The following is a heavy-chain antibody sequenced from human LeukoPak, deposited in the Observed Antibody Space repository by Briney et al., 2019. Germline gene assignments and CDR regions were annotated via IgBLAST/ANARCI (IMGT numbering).Heavy chain of an antibody. CDR3: ARIIVGATGIDY. V-gene: IGHV3-74*01. J-gene: IGHJ4*02. CDR1: GFTFSDYW. CDR2: INTDGSMT. Sequence: GGSLRLSCAASGFTFSDYWMHWVRQVPGKGLVWVSRINTDGSMTHYADSVKGRFTVSRDNAKNTLYLQMNSLRVEDMAVYYCARIIVGATGIDYWGQGTLVTVSS. D-gene: IGHD1-26*01.